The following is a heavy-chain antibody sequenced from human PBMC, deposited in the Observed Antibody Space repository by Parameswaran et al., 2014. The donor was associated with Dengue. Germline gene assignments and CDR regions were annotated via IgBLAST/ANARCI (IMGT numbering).Heavy chain of an antibody. V-gene: IGHV4-4*02. CDR2: IYHSGSS. D-gene: IGHD6-13*01. CDR3: ARGYRSTWPLALYYFDY. Sequence: RWIRQPPGKGLEWIGEIYHSGSSNYNPSLQSRVTISGDKSENQFSLRLTSVSAADTAVYYCARGYRSTWPLALYYFDYWGQGTLVTVSS. J-gene: IGHJ4*02.